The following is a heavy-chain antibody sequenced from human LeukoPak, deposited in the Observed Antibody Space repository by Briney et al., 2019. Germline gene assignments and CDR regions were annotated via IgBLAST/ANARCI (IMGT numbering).Heavy chain of an antibody. CDR1: GFTFSSYS. J-gene: IGHJ6*02. Sequence: GGSLRLSCAASGFTFSSYSMTWVRQAPGKGLEWVSYISSSSSTIYYADSVKGRFTISRDNAKNSLYLQMNSLRAEDTAVYYCARDRHGSGFSNYYYYGMDVWGQGTTVTVSS. V-gene: IGHV3-48*01. CDR2: ISSSSSTI. D-gene: IGHD3-10*01. CDR3: ARDRHGSGFSNYYYYGMDV.